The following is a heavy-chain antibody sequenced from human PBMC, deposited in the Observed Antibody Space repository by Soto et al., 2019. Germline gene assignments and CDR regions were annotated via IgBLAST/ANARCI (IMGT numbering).Heavy chain of an antibody. CDR2: IIPTLGIA. CDR1: GGTFSSYT. J-gene: IGHJ6*02. V-gene: IGHV1-69*02. Sequence: QVQLVQSGAEVKKPGSSVKVSCKASGGTFSSYTISWVRQAPGQGLEWMGRIIPTLGIANYAQKFQGRVTITAAKHTSTASRGLGRLRSEDTAVYYCARADHRDYSASGSYSYYYGMDVWGQGTTVTVSS. CDR3: ARADHRDYSASGSYSYYYGMDV. D-gene: IGHD3-10*01.